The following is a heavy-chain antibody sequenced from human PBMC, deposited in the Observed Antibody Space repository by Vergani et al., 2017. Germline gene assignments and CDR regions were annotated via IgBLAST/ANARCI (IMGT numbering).Heavy chain of an antibody. V-gene: IGHV3-72*01. CDR2: TRNKANSYTT. Sequence: EVQLVESGGGLVQPGGSLRLSCAASGFTFSDHYMDWVRQAPGKGLEWVGRTRNKANSYTTEYAASVKGRFIISRDDSKNSLYLQMNSLKTEDTAVYYCTREVSSGPFSAFDIWGQGTMVTVS. CDR3: TREVSSGPFSAFDI. J-gene: IGHJ3*02. CDR1: GFTFSDHY. D-gene: IGHD6-19*01.